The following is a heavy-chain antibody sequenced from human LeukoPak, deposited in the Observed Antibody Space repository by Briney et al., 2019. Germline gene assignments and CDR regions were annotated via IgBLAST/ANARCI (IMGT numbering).Heavy chain of an antibody. D-gene: IGHD6-6*01. J-gene: IGHJ4*02. V-gene: IGHV3-74*01. CDR2: ISTDGSNT. CDR1: GFTFSNYW. Sequence: GGSLRLSCAASGFTFSNYWMHWVRQATGKGLVWVSLISTDGSNTNYADSVKGRFTISRDNAKNTLDLQMSSLRAEDTAVYYCAREYMTSSGRCFDYWGQGTLVTVSS. CDR3: AREYMTSSGRCFDY.